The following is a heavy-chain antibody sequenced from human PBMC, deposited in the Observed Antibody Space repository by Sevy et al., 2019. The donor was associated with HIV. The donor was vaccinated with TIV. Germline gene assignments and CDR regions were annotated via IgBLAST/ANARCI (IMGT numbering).Heavy chain of an antibody. CDR2: ISYDGSNK. J-gene: IGHJ6*03. Sequence: GGSLRLSCAASGFTFSSYAMHWVRQAPGKGLEWVAVISYDGSNKYYADSVKGRFTISRDNSKNTLYLQMNSLRAEDTAVYYCARDGRQIFGVVISYYMDVWGKVTTVTVSS. D-gene: IGHD3-3*01. CDR1: GFTFSSYA. V-gene: IGHV3-30-3*01. CDR3: ARDGRQIFGVVISYYMDV.